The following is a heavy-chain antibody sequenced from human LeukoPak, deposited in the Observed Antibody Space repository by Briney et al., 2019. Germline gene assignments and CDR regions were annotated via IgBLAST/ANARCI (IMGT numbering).Heavy chain of an antibody. V-gene: IGHV4-31*03. Sequence: SETLSLTCTVSGGSISSSSYYWGWIRQHPGKGLEWIGYIYYSGSTYYNPSLKSRVTISVDTSKNQFSLKLSSVTAADTAVYYCARDTAYYYDSSGYPVDAFDIWGQGTMVTVSS. CDR2: IYYSGST. CDR1: GGSISSSSYY. D-gene: IGHD3-22*01. J-gene: IGHJ3*02. CDR3: ARDTAYYYDSSGYPVDAFDI.